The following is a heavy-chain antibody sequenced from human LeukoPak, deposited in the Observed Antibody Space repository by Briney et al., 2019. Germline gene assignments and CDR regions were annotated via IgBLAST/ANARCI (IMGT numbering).Heavy chain of an antibody. V-gene: IGHV4-30-2*01. CDR3: ARYSYDYEALEY. D-gene: IGHD3-16*01. Sequence: SETLSLTCTVSDDSISNGDKYYSWIRQPPGKGLEWIGYIYHSGSTYYKSSLKSRVTISLDRSAKQFSLMLSSVTAADTAVYFCARYSYDYEALEYWGQGTLVTVSS. CDR1: DDSISNGDKY. CDR2: IYHSGST. J-gene: IGHJ4*02.